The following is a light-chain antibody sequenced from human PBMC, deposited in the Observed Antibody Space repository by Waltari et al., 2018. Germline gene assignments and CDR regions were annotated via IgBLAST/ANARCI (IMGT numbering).Light chain of an antibody. J-gene: IGLJ3*02. V-gene: IGLV1-44*01. Sequence: QSVLTQPPSVSGTPGQRVTISCSGSNSNIGSNSVNWYQQLPGTAPKLLIYNNKQVASGFPDRCSASKAGTSASLAITGLQSEDEADYYCAVWDDDLGGVFGGGTKLTVL. CDR1: NSNIGSNS. CDR2: NNK. CDR3: AVWDDDLGGV.